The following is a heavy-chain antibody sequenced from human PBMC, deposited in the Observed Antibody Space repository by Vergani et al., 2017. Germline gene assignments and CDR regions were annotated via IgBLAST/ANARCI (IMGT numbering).Heavy chain of an antibody. CDR2: ISWNSNSI. D-gene: IGHD6-6*01. J-gene: IGHJ5*02. Sequence: EVQLEESGGGLVLPGRSLRLSCVASGITSPGYAMHWVRQGPGKGLEWVSGISWNSNSIGYVDSVKGRFTISRDNAKNSLYLQMNSLRAEDTALYYCAKDLGTSSGGGWFDPWGQGTLVTVSS. CDR1: GITSPGYA. CDR3: AKDLGTSSGGGWFDP. V-gene: IGHV3-9*02.